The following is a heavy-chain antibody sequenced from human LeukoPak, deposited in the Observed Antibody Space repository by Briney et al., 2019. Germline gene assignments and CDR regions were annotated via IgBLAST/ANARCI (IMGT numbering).Heavy chain of an antibody. J-gene: IGHJ4*02. CDR2: IYHSGST. CDR3: ARRGSGYYYYFDY. Sequence: SETLSLTCTVSGGXISSSSYYWGWIRQPPGKGLEWIGSIYHSGSTNYNPSLKSRVTIAVDKSKNQFSLKLSSVTAADTALYYCARRGSGYYYYFDYWGQGTLVTVSS. V-gene: IGHV4-39*07. D-gene: IGHD3-22*01. CDR1: GGXISSSSYY.